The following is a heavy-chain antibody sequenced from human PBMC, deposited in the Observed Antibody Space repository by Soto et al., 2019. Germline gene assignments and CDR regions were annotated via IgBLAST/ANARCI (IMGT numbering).Heavy chain of an antibody. J-gene: IGHJ5*02. Sequence: ASVKVSCKASGYTFTGYYMHWVRQAPGQGLEWMGWINPNSGGTNYAQKFQGRVTMTRDTSISTAYMELSRLRSDDTAVYYCAREEAGYCSSTSCYSGNWFDPWGQGTLVTVS. V-gene: IGHV1-2*02. CDR1: GYTFTGYY. CDR3: AREEAGYCSSTSCYSGNWFDP. D-gene: IGHD2-2*02. CDR2: INPNSGGT.